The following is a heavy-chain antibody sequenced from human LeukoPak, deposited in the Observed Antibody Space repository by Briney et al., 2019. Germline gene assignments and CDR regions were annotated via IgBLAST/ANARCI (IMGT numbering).Heavy chain of an antibody. CDR3: ARKTHNYDFWSGYLYGMDV. J-gene: IGHJ6*02. CDR1: GGSFSGYY. Sequence: TASETLSLTCAVYGGSFSGYYWSWIRQPPGKGLEWIGEINHSGSTNYNPSLKSRVTISVDTSKNQFSLKLSSVTAADTAVYYCARKTHNYDFWSGYLYGMDVWGQGTTVTVSS. V-gene: IGHV4-34*01. CDR2: INHSGST. D-gene: IGHD3-3*01.